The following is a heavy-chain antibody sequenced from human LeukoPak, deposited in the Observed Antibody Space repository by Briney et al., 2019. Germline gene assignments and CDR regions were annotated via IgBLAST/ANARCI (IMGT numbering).Heavy chain of an antibody. CDR2: ISGSGGST. J-gene: IGHJ4*02. D-gene: IGHD3-10*01. V-gene: IGHV3-23*01. CDR3: AKGKGGFGELLVSLDS. CDR1: GFIFNNYA. Sequence: GGSLRLSCAASGFIFNNYAITWVRQAPGQGLESVSAISGSGGSTYYVDSVKGRFTISRHNSKNTVYLQMNILRAEDTALYYCAKGKGGFGELLVSLDSWGQGTLVTVSS.